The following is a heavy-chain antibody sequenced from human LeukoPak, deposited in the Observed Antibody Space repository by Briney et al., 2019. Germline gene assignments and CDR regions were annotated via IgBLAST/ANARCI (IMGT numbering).Heavy chain of an antibody. CDR1: GGTFSSYA. J-gene: IGHJ4*02. CDR3: ARDPSGYYGSGSYGLDY. CDR2: IIPIFGTA. D-gene: IGHD3-10*01. V-gene: IGHV1-69*05. Sequence: WASVKVSCKASGGTFSSYAISWVRQAPGQGLEWIGGIIPIFGTANYAQKFQGRVTITTDESTSTAYMELSSLRSEDTAVYYCARDPSGYYGSGSYGLDYWGQGTLVTVSS.